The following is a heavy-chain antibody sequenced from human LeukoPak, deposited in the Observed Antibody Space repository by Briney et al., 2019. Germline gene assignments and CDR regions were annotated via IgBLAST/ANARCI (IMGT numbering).Heavy chain of an antibody. CDR2: ISGSGGST. CDR1: GFTFSSYA. V-gene: IGHV3-23*01. J-gene: IGHJ4*02. D-gene: IGHD2-2*02. Sequence: GGSLRLSCAASGFTFSSYAMSWVRQAPGKGLEWVSAISGSGGSTYYADSVKGRFTISRGSSKNTLYLQMNSLRAEDTAVYYCAGYNCSSTRCYTGGFDYWGQGTLVTVSS. CDR3: AGYNCSSTRCYTGGFDY.